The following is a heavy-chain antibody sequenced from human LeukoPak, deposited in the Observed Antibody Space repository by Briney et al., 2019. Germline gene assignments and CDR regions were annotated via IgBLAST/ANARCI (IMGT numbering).Heavy chain of an antibody. CDR2: DFSGGST. Sequence: AGGSLRLSCAASGFTLRSNYMSWVRQAPGKGLEWVSVDFSGGSTYYADPVKGRFTISRDSSKNTLYLQRNSLRADDTAVYYCAGGSSWPYFDYWGQGTLVTVSS. V-gene: IGHV3-66*01. CDR3: AGGSSWPYFDY. D-gene: IGHD6-13*01. CDR1: GFTLRSNY. J-gene: IGHJ4*02.